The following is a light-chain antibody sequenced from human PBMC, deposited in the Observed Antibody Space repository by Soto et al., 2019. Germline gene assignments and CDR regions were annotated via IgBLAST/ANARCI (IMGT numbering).Light chain of an antibody. CDR3: QQYYSTPLT. CDR2: WAS. CDR1: QSVLYISNNKNY. J-gene: IGKJ4*01. Sequence: DIVMTQSPDSLAVSLGERATINCKSSQSVLYISNNKNYVSWYQQKPGQPPNLLICWASTRESGVPERFSGSGSANDSPLTIRSLQAEDVAVYYCQQYYSTPLTFGGGTKVDIK. V-gene: IGKV4-1*01.